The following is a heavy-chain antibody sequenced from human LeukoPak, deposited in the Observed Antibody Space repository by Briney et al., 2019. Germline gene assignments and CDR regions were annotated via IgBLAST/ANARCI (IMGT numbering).Heavy chain of an antibody. CDR2: INSDGSWT. D-gene: IGHD2/OR15-2a*01. V-gene: IGHV3-74*01. Sequence: PGGSLRLSCAASGNYCMHWVRQAPGKGLVWVSHINSDGSWTSYADSVKGRFTISKDNAKNTVYLQINNLRAEDTAVYYCVSFYEAYWGRGTLVTVSS. CDR3: VSFYEAY. J-gene: IGHJ4*02. CDR1: GNYC.